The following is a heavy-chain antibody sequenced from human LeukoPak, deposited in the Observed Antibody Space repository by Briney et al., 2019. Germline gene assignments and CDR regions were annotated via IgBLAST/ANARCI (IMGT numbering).Heavy chain of an antibody. CDR1: GGSISSGGYY. V-gene: IGHV4-31*03. D-gene: IGHD2-2*01. CDR3: ASSYCSSTSCYGWRYYYYGMDV. Sequence: SQTLSLTCTVSGGSISSGGYYWSWIRQHPGKGLEWIGYIYYSGSTYYNPSLKSRVTISVDTSKNQFSLKLSSVTAADTAVYYCASSYCSSTSCYGWRYYYYGMDVWGQGTTVTVSS. CDR2: IYYSGST. J-gene: IGHJ6*02.